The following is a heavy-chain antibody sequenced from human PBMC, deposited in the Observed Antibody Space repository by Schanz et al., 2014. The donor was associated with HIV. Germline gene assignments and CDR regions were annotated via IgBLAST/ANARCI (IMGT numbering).Heavy chain of an antibody. CDR2: ISSDGRTT. J-gene: IGHJ6*02. V-gene: IGHV3-74*01. CDR1: GFTFSGYW. Sequence: VQLVESGGAFVQPGGSLRLSCVASGFTFSGYWMHWVRQAPGEGLVWVSRISSDGRTTIYADYVKGRFTISRDNSKNTLYLQMNGLRAEDTAVYYCANSGYCTNGICYTRGDGMDVWGQGTTVTVSS. D-gene: IGHD2-8*01. CDR3: ANSGYCTNGICYTRGDGMDV.